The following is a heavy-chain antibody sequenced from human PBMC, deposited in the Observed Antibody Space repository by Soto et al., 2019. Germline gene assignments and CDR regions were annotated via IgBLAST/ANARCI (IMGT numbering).Heavy chain of an antibody. Sequence: PGGSLRLSCAASGFTFSSYAMSWVRQAPGKGLEWVSAISGSGGSTYYADSVKGRFTISRDNSKNTLYLQMNSLRAEDTAVYYCAKATPAAVLGYYYYYGMDVWGQGTTVTV. CDR1: GFTFSSYA. D-gene: IGHD2-8*02. CDR3: AKATPAAVLGYYYYYGMDV. V-gene: IGHV3-23*01. J-gene: IGHJ6*02. CDR2: ISGSGGST.